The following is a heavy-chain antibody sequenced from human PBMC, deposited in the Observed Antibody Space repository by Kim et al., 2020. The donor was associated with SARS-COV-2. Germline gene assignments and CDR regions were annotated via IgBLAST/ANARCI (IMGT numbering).Heavy chain of an antibody. V-gene: IGHV4-59*13. CDR2: IYYSGST. CDR1: GGSISSYY. CDR3: ARAGRTTVVTYYFDY. D-gene: IGHD4-17*01. Sequence: SETLSLTCTVSGGSISSYYWSWIRQPPGKGLEWIGYIYYSGSTNYNPSLKSRVTISVDTSKNQFSLKLSSVTAADTAVYYCARAGRTTVVTYYFDYWGQG. J-gene: IGHJ4*02.